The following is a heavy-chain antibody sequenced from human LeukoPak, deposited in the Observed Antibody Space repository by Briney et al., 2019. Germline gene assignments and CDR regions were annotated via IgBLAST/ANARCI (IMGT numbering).Heavy chain of an antibody. D-gene: IGHD2-2*01. J-gene: IGHJ4*02. V-gene: IGHV4-39*07. CDR1: GGSISSGNHY. CDR2: IYYSGRT. Sequence: PSQTLSLTCTVSGGSISSGNHYWSWIRQPPGKGLEWIGSIYYSGRTYYNPSLKSRVTISVDTSKNQFSLKLSSVTAADTAVYYCASGYQLPYYWGQGTLVTVSS. CDR3: ASGYQLPYY.